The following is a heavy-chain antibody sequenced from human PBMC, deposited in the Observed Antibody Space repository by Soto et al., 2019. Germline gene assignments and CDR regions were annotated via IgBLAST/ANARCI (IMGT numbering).Heavy chain of an antibody. J-gene: IGHJ4*02. D-gene: IGHD6-6*01. CDR3: AREPPGIAARLGLYYFDY. Sequence: SVKVSCKASGGTFSSYAISWVRQAPGQGLEWMGGIIPIFGTANYAQKFQGRVTITADESTSTAYMELSSLRSEDTAVYYCAREPPGIAARLGLYYFDYWGQGTLVTVSS. CDR2: IIPIFGTA. V-gene: IGHV1-69*13. CDR1: GGTFSSYA.